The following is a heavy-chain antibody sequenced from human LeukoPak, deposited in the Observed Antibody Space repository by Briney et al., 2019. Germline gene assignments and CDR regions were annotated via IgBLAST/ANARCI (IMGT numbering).Heavy chain of an antibody. CDR2: INSDGSST. J-gene: IGHJ4*02. V-gene: IGHV3-74*01. Sequence: GGSLRLSRAASGFTFSNYWMHWVRQAPGKGLVWVSRINSDGSSTSYADSVKGRFTISRDNAKNTLYLQMNSLRAEDTAVHYCARGRRSYYFDYWGQGTLVTVSS. CDR3: ARGRRSYYFDY. CDR1: GFTFSNYW.